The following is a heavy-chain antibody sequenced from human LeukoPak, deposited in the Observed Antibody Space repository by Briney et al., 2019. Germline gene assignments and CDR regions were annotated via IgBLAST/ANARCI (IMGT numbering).Heavy chain of an antibody. J-gene: IGHJ4*02. CDR3: AREVTMIVGGYFDY. Sequence: SETLSLTCNVSGDSISSYYLSWIRQPPGKGLEWIGYIYYSGSTNYNPSLKSRVTISVDTSKNQFSLKLSSVTAADTAVYYCAREVTMIVGGYFDYWGQGTLVTVSS. CDR1: GDSISSYY. V-gene: IGHV4-59*01. D-gene: IGHD3-22*01. CDR2: IYYSGST.